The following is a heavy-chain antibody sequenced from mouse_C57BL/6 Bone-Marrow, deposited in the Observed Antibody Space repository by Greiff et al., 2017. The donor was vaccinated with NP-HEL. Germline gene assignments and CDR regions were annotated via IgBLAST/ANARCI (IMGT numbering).Heavy chain of an antibody. D-gene: IGHD3-2*02. CDR3: ARNRDSSGYVWFAY. CDR1: GFSLTSYA. J-gene: IGHJ3*01. V-gene: IGHV2-9-1*01. Sequence: VMLVESGPGLVAPSQCLSITCTVSGFSLTSYAISWVRQPPGKGLEWLGVIWTGGGTNYNSALKSRLSISKDNSKSQVFLKMNSLQTDDTARYYCARNRDSSGYVWFAYWGQGTLVTVSA. CDR2: IWTGGGT.